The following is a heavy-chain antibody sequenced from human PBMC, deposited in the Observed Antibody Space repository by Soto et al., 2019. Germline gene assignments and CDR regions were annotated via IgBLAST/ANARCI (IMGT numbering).Heavy chain of an antibody. V-gene: IGHV4-30-4*01. Sequence: SETLSLTCSVSGDSISTVDYFWAWIRQPPGQALEYIGYIYKSTTTYYNPSFESRVAISLDTSKSQFSLNVTSVTAADTALYFCARGRYWLNGRCCPIRFDCWGQGTLVTVSS. CDR2: IYKSTTT. D-gene: IGHD5-12*01. CDR3: ARGRYWLNGRCCPIRFDC. CDR1: GDSISTVDYF. J-gene: IGHJ4*02.